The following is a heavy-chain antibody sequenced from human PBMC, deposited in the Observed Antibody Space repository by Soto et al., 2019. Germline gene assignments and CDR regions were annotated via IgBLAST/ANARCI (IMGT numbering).Heavy chain of an antibody. D-gene: IGHD3-22*01. CDR3: ARASYYDSSGWPYYFDY. J-gene: IGHJ4*02. V-gene: IGHV1-69*13. Sequence: ASVKVSCKASGGTFSSYAISWVRQAPGQGLEWMGGIIPIFGTANYAQKFQGRVTITADESTSTAYMELSSLRSEDTAVYYCARASYYDSSGWPYYFDYWGQGTLVTVSS. CDR2: IIPIFGTA. CDR1: GGTFSSYA.